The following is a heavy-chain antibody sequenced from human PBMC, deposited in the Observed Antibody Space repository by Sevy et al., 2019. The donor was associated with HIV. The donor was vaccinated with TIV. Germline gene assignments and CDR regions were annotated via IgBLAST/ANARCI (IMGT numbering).Heavy chain of an antibody. CDR2: IFSSGST. V-gene: IGHV3-66*02. CDR3: VSLFLSYRSGWSYFDY. D-gene: IGHD6-19*01. J-gene: IGHJ4*02. CDR1: GFTVNDKY. Sequence: GGSLRFSCAISGFTVNDKYIIWVRQAPGKGLEWVSVIFSSGSTYYADSAKGRFTISRDNSKNTVDLQMNSVRAEDTAVYYCVSLFLSYRSGWSYFDYWGQRTLVTVSS.